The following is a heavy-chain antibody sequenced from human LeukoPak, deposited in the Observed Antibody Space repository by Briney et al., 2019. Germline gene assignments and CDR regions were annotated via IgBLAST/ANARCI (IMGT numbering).Heavy chain of an antibody. CDR2: MNPNSGNT. Sequence: ASVKVSCTASGYTFTSYDINWVRQATGQGLEWMGWMNPNSGNTGYAQKFQGRVTMTRNTSISTAYMELSSLRSEDTAVYYCASSITIFGVVTTDTFEYWGQGPLVSVSS. V-gene: IGHV1-8*01. D-gene: IGHD3-3*01. J-gene: IGHJ4*02. CDR1: GYTFTSYD. CDR3: ASSITIFGVVTTDTFEY.